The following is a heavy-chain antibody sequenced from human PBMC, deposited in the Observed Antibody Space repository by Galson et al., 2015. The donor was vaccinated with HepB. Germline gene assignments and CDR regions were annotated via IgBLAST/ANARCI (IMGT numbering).Heavy chain of an antibody. V-gene: IGHV1-69*13. J-gene: IGHJ5*02. CDR3: ARDAMVRGVIITYNWFDP. D-gene: IGHD3-10*01. Sequence: SVKVSCKASGGTFSSYAISWVRQAPGQGLEWMGGIIPIFGTANYAQKFQGRVTITADESTSTAYMELSSLRSEDTAVYYCARDAMVRGVIITYNWFDPWGQGTLVTVSS. CDR2: IIPIFGTA. CDR1: GGTFSSYA.